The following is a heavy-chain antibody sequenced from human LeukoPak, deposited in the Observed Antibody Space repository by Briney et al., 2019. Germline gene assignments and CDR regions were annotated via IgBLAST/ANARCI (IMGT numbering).Heavy chain of an antibody. V-gene: IGHV4-34*01. Sequence: SETLSLTCAVSGGSISSGGYYWSWIRQPPGKGLEWIGEINHSGSTNYNPSLKSRVTISVDTSKNQFSLKLSSVTAADTAVYYCARYVGITMIVVVDDAFDIWGQGTMATVSS. CDR3: ARYVGITMIVVVDDAFDI. CDR2: INHSGST. CDR1: GGSISSGGYY. J-gene: IGHJ3*02. D-gene: IGHD3-22*01.